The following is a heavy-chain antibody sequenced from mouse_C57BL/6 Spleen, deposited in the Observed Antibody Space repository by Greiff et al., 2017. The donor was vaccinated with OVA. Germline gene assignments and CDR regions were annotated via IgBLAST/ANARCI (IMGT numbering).Heavy chain of an antibody. Sequence: DVMLVESGGGLVKPGGSLKLSCAASGFTFSSYAMSWVRQTPEKRLEWVATISDGGSYTYYPDNVKGRFTISRDNAKNNLYLQMSHLKSEDTAMYYCASVDYYGSSYGYFDVWGTGTTVTVSS. J-gene: IGHJ1*03. V-gene: IGHV5-4*03. CDR2: ISDGGSYT. D-gene: IGHD1-1*01. CDR1: GFTFSSYA. CDR3: ASVDYYGSSYGYFDV.